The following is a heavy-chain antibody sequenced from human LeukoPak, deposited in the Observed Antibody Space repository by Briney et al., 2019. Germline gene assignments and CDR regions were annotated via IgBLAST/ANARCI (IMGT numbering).Heavy chain of an antibody. CDR1: GYTFTSYY. CDR2: ISAYNGNT. V-gene: IGHV1-18*04. D-gene: IGHD5-24*01. Sequence: ASVKVSCKASGYTFTSYYMHWVRQAPGQGLEWMGWISAYNGNTNYAQKLQGRVTMTTDTSTSTAYMELRSLRSDDTAVCYCARDPGERWLQLYYMDVWGKGTTVTISS. J-gene: IGHJ6*03. CDR3: ARDPGERWLQLYYMDV.